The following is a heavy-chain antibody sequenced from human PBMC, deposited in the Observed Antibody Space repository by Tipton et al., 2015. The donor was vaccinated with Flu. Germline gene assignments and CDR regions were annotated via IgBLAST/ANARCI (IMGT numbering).Heavy chain of an antibody. CDR1: GSSISSSDSY. V-gene: IGHV4-39*02. CDR3: ARDLGDFPSPVPNWFDP. CDR2: IYSGGNT. J-gene: IGHJ5*02. D-gene: IGHD3-16*01. Sequence: LSCSVSGSSISSSDSYWGWIRQIPGKGLEWIGSIYSGGNTYYNPSLKSPVTISLDTSKNQFSLKLRSVTAADTAMYFCARDLGDFPSPVPNWFDPWGRGTLVTVSS.